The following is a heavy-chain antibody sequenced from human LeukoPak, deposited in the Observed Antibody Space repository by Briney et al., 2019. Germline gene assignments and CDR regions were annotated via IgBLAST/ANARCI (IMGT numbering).Heavy chain of an antibody. J-gene: IGHJ4*02. CDR1: NGFSSNYY. V-gene: IGHV4-4*07. CDR2: VYTSGIT. CDR3: ARETLVYSSLDY. Sequence: PSETLSLTCTVSNGFSSNYYCSWIRQPAGKGLEWIGRVYTSGITNYNPSLRSRVTMSVDTSKNQFSLKLNSVTAADTAVYYCARETLVYSSLDYWGQGTLVTVSS. D-gene: IGHD6-13*01.